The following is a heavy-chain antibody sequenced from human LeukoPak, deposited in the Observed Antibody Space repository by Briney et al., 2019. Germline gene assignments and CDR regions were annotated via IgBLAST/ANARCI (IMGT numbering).Heavy chain of an antibody. V-gene: IGHV4-30-4*01. D-gene: IGHD1-26*01. CDR2: IYYSGST. J-gene: IGHJ4*02. Sequence: SQTLSLTCTVSGGSISSGDYYWSWIRQPPGKGLEWIGYIYYSGSTYYNPSLKSRVTISVDTSKNQFSLKLSSVTAADTAVYYCARVARELGTFDYWGQGTLVTVSS. CDR1: GGSISSGDYY. CDR3: ARVARELGTFDY.